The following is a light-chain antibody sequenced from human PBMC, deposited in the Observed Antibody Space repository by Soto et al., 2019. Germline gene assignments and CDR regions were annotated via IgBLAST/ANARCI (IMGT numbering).Light chain of an antibody. J-gene: IGLJ2*01. CDR2: DVS. CDR3: CSYAGTYTMV. CDR1: SSDVGAYKY. V-gene: IGLV2-11*01. Sequence: QSVLTQPPSASGTPGQRVTISCSGTSSDVGAYKYVSWYQQHPGKDPKLMISDVSKRPLGVPDRFSGSKSANTASLTISGLQAEDEADYYCCSYAGTYTMVFGGGTKLTVL.